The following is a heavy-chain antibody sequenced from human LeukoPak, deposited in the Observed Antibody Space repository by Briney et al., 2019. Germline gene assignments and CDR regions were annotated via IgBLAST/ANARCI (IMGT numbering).Heavy chain of an antibody. CDR2: ISSNSSYI. Sequence: PGGSLRLSCAASGFTFSSYSMNWVRQAPGKGLEWVSSISSNSSYIYYADSVKGRFTISRDNAKNSVYLQMNSLRAEDTAVYYCAREDYYGSGSYYRYFDYWGQGALVTVSS. D-gene: IGHD3-10*01. J-gene: IGHJ4*02. CDR3: AREDYYGSGSYYRYFDY. CDR1: GFTFSSYS. V-gene: IGHV3-21*01.